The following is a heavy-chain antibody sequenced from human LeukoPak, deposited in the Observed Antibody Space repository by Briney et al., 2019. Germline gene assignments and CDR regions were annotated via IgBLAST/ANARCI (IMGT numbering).Heavy chain of an antibody. D-gene: IGHD5-12*01. J-gene: IGHJ4*02. CDR3: AKAPYSGYGATRAYFDY. Sequence: PGGSLRLSCAASGFTFSSYSMNWVRRAPGKGLEWVSYISSSSSTIYYADSVKGRFTISRDNSKNTLYLQMNSLRAEDTAVYYCAKAPYSGYGATRAYFDYWGQGTLVTVSS. CDR2: ISSSSSTI. V-gene: IGHV3-48*01. CDR1: GFTFSSYS.